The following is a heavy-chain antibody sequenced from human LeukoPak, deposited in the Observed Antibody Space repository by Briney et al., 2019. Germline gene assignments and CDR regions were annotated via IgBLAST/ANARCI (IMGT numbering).Heavy chain of an antibody. J-gene: IGHJ5*02. D-gene: IGHD3-10*01. V-gene: IGHV3-11*04. CDR2: ISGGGTM. Sequence: GGSLRLSCVASGFTFSDYYMAWIRQAPGKGLEWVSYISGGGTMYYADSVKGRFSISRDNAKNSLYLQMNSLRAEDTAVYYCARERPMVRGVISDWFDPWGQGTLVTVSS. CDR1: GFTFSDYY. CDR3: ARERPMVRGVISDWFDP.